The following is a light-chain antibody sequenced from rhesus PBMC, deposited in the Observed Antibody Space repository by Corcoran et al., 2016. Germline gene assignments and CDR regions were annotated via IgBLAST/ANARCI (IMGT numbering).Light chain of an antibody. CDR2: DAS. V-gene: IGKV3-10*01. CDR3: YHHRSGYPYT. Sequence: QVILTQSPATLSLSPGERATLSCRASQSVSSYLAWSQQKPGQAPRLLIYDASSMATGIPDRFRGRGYGTDFTLTLSSLEPEDVAVYDCYHHRSGYPYTFGQGTKLEIK. J-gene: IGKJ2*01. CDR1: QSVSSY.